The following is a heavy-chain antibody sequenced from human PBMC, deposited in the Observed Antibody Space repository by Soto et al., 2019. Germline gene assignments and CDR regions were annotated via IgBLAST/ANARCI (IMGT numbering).Heavy chain of an antibody. CDR3: AKKGLGSLATYCTTGDCHYAFDV. Sequence: EVQLLESGGGLLRPGGSLRLSCAASGFTFYNYAMNWVRQAPGKGLEWVSTISGGGDGTYYADSVKGRFTISRDNSRNTVYLQMNSLRAEDTAVYYCAKKGLGSLATYCTTGDCHYAFDVWDQGTLVTVSS. J-gene: IGHJ3*01. CDR2: ISGGGDGT. CDR1: GFTFYNYA. V-gene: IGHV3-23*01. D-gene: IGHD2-8*01.